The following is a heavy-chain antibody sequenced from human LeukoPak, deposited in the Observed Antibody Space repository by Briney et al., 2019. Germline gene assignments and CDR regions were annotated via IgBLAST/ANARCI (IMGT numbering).Heavy chain of an antibody. CDR1: GFTFSGYE. CDR3: ARRGIQLWPHDDY. V-gene: IGHV3-48*03. CDR2: ISSSGSTI. Sequence: GGSLRLSCTVSGFTFSGYEVNWVRQAPGKGLEWVSYISSSGSTIFYADSVKGRFTISRDNAKNSLYLQMNSLRAEDTAVYYCARRGIQLWPHDDYWGQGTLVTVSS. D-gene: IGHD5-18*01. J-gene: IGHJ4*02.